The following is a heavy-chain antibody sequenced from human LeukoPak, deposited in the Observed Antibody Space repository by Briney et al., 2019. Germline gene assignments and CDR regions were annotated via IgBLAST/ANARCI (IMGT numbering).Heavy chain of an antibody. D-gene: IGHD6-6*01. J-gene: IGHJ4*02. CDR1: GGSISAYY. CDR3: ARFGTSSSRFFDQ. CDR2: IHYSGTT. Sequence: SESLSLTCTVSGGSISAYYWSWIRQPPGKGLEWIGYIHYSGTTNYYPSLKSRVTIALDTSKNQFSLKLNSVTAADTAVYYCARFGTSSSRFFDQWGQGTLVTVSS. V-gene: IGHV4-59*01.